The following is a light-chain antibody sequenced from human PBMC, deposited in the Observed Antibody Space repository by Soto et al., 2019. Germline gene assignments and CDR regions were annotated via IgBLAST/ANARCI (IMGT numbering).Light chain of an antibody. Sequence: EIVLPQSPGTLSLSPGERATLSCRASQSVSSSYLAWYQQKPGQAPRLLIYGASSRATGIPDRFSGSGSGSDFTLTISRLEPEDFAVYYCQQYGSSSWTFGQGT. CDR2: GAS. CDR3: QQYGSSSWT. J-gene: IGKJ1*01. V-gene: IGKV3-20*01. CDR1: QSVSSSY.